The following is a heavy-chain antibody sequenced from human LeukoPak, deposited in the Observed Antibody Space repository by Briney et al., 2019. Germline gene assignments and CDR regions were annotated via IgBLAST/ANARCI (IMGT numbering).Heavy chain of an antibody. J-gene: IGHJ4*02. Sequence: GASVKVSCKASGYTFTSYYMHWVRQAPGLGLEWMGMINPSGGSTRYAQKFQGRVTMTEDTSTDTAYMELSSLRSEDTAVYYCATDLHYYYDSSGYRDYWGQGTLVTVSS. CDR1: GYTFTSYY. CDR2: INPSGGST. V-gene: IGHV1-46*01. CDR3: ATDLHYYYDSSGYRDY. D-gene: IGHD3-22*01.